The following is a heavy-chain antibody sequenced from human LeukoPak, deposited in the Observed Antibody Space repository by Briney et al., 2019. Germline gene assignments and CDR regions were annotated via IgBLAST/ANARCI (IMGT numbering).Heavy chain of an antibody. J-gene: IGHJ6*02. Sequence: PSQTLSLTCTVSGGSISSGDYYWSWIRQPPGKGLEWIGYIYYSGTTHSNPSLKSRLTMSMDTSKSQFSLILSSVTAADTAVYYCARASGRFGGFTGGKQDYYYFNFDIWGPGTTVTVSS. CDR2: IYYSGTT. V-gene: IGHV4-30-4*01. D-gene: IGHD3-10*01. CDR3: ARASGRFGGFTGGKQDYYYFNFDI. CDR1: GGSISSGDYY.